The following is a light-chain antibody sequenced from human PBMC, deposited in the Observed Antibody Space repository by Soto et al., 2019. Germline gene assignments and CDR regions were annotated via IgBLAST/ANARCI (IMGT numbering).Light chain of an antibody. CDR3: QQYGGSPRIT. V-gene: IGKV2-28*01. CDR1: ESLLHSNGYNY. Sequence: EIVMTQSPLSLSVTPGEPASISCRASESLLHSNGYNYLDWYVQKPGQPPXLXXYGASNRATGIPDRFSGSGSGTDFTLIINRLEPEDVAIYYCQQYGGSPRITFGQGTKVDIK. J-gene: IGKJ1*01. CDR2: GAS.